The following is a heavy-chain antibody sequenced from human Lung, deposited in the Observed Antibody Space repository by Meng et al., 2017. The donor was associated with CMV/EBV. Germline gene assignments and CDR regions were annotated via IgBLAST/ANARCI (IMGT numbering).Heavy chain of an antibody. D-gene: IGHD5/OR15-5a*01. Sequence: LSLTCTVSGGSISSSSYYWSWIRQHPGKGPEWIGYVFHTGATYYSPSLNSRLTLSLDTSKNQFSLKLSSVTAADTAVYYCARDSLYEPKYGTDVWGPGTTVTFSS. J-gene: IGHJ6*02. V-gene: IGHV4-31*03. CDR1: GGSISSSSYY. CDR2: VFHTGAT. CDR3: ARDSLYEPKYGTDV.